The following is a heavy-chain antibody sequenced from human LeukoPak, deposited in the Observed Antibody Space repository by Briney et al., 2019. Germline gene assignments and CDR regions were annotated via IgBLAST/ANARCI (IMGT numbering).Heavy chain of an antibody. Sequence: ASVKVSCKASGYTFTDYYMHWVRQAPGQGLEWMGWINANTGGTNYAQKFQDWVTMTRDTSISTAYMDLSRLRSDDTAVYYCARARAGGYYYGMDVWGQGTTVTVSS. CDR2: INANTGGT. CDR1: GYTFTDYY. V-gene: IGHV1-2*04. J-gene: IGHJ6*02. D-gene: IGHD4-23*01. CDR3: ARARAGGYYYGMDV.